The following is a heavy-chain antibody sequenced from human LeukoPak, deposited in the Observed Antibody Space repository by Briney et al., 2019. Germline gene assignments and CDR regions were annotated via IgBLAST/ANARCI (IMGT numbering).Heavy chain of an antibody. Sequence: SETLSLTCTVSGGSISSYYWSWIRQPPGKGLEWIGYIYYSGSTNYNPSLKSRVTISVDTSKNQFSLKLSSVTAADTAVYYCARATASGVAGYWFDPWGQGTLVTVSS. D-gene: IGHD2-15*01. CDR2: IYYSGST. V-gene: IGHV4-59*01. J-gene: IGHJ5*02. CDR1: GGSISSYY. CDR3: ARATASGVAGYWFDP.